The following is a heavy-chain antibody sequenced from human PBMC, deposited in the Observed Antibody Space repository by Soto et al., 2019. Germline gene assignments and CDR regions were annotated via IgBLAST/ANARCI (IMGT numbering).Heavy chain of an antibody. CDR2: IYYSGST. Sequence: SETLSLTCTVSGGSISSSSYYWGWIRQPPGKGLEWIGSIYYSGSTYYNPSLKSRVTISVDTSKNQFSLKLSSVTAADTAVYYCARRYSSSYLTFDYWGQGTLVTVSS. CDR3: ARRYSSSYLTFDY. CDR1: GGSISSSSYY. V-gene: IGHV4-39*01. J-gene: IGHJ4*02. D-gene: IGHD6-6*01.